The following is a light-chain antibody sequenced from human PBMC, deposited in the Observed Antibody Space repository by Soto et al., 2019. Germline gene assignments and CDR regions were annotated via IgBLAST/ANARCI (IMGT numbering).Light chain of an antibody. CDR3: QQINSYPVT. V-gene: IGKV1-9*01. J-gene: IGKJ4*01. CDR1: QGISSY. Sequence: DIQLTQSPSFLSASVGDRVTITCRASQGISSYLAWYQQKPGKAPKLLIYAASTLQSGVPSRFSGSGSGTEFTLTFSSLQPEDFATYYCQQINSYPVTFGGGTKVEIK. CDR2: AAS.